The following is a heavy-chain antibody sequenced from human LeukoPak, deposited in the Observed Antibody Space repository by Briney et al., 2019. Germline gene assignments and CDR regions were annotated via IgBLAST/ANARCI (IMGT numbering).Heavy chain of an antibody. J-gene: IGHJ4*02. CDR3: AKDRYQYSSSSLLDY. D-gene: IGHD6-6*01. V-gene: IGHV3-23*01. CDR2: ISGSGGST. CDR1: GFTFSSYA. Sequence: GGSLRLSCAASGFTFSSYAMSWVRQAPGKGLELVSAISGSGGSTYYADSVKGRFTISRDNSKDTLYLQMNSLRAEDTAVYYCAKDRYQYSSSSLLDYWGQGTLVTVSS.